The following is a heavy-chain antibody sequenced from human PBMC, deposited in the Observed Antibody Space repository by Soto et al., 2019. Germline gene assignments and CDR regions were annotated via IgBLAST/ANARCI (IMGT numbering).Heavy chain of an antibody. CDR3: ARVIVVVPAAPNWFDP. J-gene: IGHJ5*02. Sequence: EVQLVESGGGLVQPGGSLRLSCAASGFTVSSNYMSWVRQAPGKGLEWVSVIYSGGSTYYADSVKGSFTISRDNSKNTLYLQMNSLRAEDTAVYYCARVIVVVPAAPNWFDPWGQGTLVTVSS. CDR1: GFTVSSNY. V-gene: IGHV3-66*01. D-gene: IGHD2-2*01. CDR2: IYSGGST.